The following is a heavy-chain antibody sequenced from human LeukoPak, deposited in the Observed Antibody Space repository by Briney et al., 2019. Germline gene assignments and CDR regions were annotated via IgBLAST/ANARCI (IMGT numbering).Heavy chain of an antibody. CDR3: ARARGYRGYGPDYYGMDV. D-gene: IGHD5-12*01. J-gene: IGHJ6*02. Sequence: SETLSLTCTVSGGSISSYYWSWIRQPPGKGLEWIGYIYYSGSTNYNPSLKSRVTISVDTSKNQFSLKLSSVTAADTAVYYCARARGYRGYGPDYYGMDVWGQGTTVTVSS. CDR1: GGSISSYY. V-gene: IGHV4-59*01. CDR2: IYYSGST.